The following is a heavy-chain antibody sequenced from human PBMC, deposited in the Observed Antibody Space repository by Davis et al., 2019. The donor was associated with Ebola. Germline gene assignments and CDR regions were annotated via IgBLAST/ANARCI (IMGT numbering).Heavy chain of an antibody. CDR2: FHPGTSDL. Sequence: PGGSLRLSCKASGYIFSLYWIGWVRQMPGKGLEWMGHFHPGTSDLKYSPSFQGQIDISVDRSISTAYLQWNTLKASDTAMYYCSSQGHNRNYLTHDYWGQGTLVTVSS. CDR1: GYIFSLYW. V-gene: IGHV5-51*01. D-gene: IGHD3-10*01. J-gene: IGHJ4*02. CDR3: SSQGHNRNYLTHDY.